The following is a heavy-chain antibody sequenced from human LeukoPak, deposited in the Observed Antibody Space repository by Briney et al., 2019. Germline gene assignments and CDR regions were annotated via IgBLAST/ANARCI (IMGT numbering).Heavy chain of an antibody. CDR1: GFIFSGSW. Sequence: GGSLRLSCTASGFIFSGSWMAWIRQAPGKGLEWVSVIYSGGRTLYADSVKGRFTISRDNSKNTLYLQMNSLRAEDTAVYYCAIYDSSGYYNYWGQGTLVTVSS. CDR2: IYSGGRT. D-gene: IGHD3-22*01. CDR3: AIYDSSGYYNY. V-gene: IGHV3-53*01. J-gene: IGHJ4*02.